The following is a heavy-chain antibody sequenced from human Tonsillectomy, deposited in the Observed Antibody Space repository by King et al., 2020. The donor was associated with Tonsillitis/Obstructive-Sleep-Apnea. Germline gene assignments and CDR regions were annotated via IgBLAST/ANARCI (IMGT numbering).Heavy chain of an antibody. Sequence: VQLVESGGGFVKPGRSLRLSCTTSGFTFGDYDMSWFRQAPGKGLEWVGLIRSKAYGGTTEYAASVKDRFTISRDDSKSIAYLQMNSLKTEDTAVYYCSSCFIVGATPEYDAFDIWGQGTMVTVSS. J-gene: IGHJ3*02. CDR2: IRSKAYGGTT. CDR1: GFTFGDYD. CDR3: SSCFIVGATPEYDAFDI. V-gene: IGHV3-49*05. D-gene: IGHD1-26*01.